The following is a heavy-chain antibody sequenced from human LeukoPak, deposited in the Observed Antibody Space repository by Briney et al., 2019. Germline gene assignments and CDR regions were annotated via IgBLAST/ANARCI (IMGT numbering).Heavy chain of an antibody. V-gene: IGHV3-48*03. Sequence: PGGSLRLSCAASGFTFSSYEMNWVRQAPGKGLEWVSYISSSGSTIYYADSVKGRFTISRDNAKNPLYLQMNSLRAEDTAVYYCARAGRLWFGESQRLDVWGKGTTVTISS. CDR1: GFTFSSYE. J-gene: IGHJ6*04. CDR3: ARAGRLWFGESQRLDV. D-gene: IGHD3-10*01. CDR2: ISSSGSTI.